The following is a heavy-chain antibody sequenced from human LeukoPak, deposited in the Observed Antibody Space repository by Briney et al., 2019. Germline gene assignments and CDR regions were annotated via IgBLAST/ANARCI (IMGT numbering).Heavy chain of an antibody. D-gene: IGHD3-22*01. Sequence: HPGGSLRLSCAASGFTFSSYWMSWVRQAPGKGLEWVANIKQDGSEKYYVDSVKGRFTISRDNAKNSLYLQMNSLRAEDTAVYYCARDTYYYDSSGYPPLIYYYYYMDVWGKGTTVTVSS. V-gene: IGHV3-7*01. CDR2: IKQDGSEK. CDR3: ARDTYYYDSSGYPPLIYYYYYMDV. J-gene: IGHJ6*03. CDR1: GFTFSSYW.